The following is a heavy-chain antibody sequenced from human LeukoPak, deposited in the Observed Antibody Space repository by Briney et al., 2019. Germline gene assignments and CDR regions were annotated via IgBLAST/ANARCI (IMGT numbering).Heavy chain of an antibody. CDR2: ISSSSSYI. Sequence: PGGSLRLSCAASGFTFSSYSMNWVRQAPGKGLEWVSSISSSSSYIYYADSVKGRFTISRDNAKNSLYLQMNSLRAEDTAVYYCAREAILGGFWDAFDIWGQGTMVTVSS. V-gene: IGHV3-21*01. CDR1: GFTFSSYS. D-gene: IGHD3-3*01. CDR3: AREAILGGFWDAFDI. J-gene: IGHJ3*02.